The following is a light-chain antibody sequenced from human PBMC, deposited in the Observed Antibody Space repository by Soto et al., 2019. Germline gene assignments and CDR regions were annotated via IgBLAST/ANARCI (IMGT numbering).Light chain of an antibody. CDR3: QQYGNLPYT. CDR2: GAS. CDR1: QSVRNSY. J-gene: IGKJ2*01. Sequence: EIVLTQPPGTLSLSPGEGATLSCRASQSVRNSYLAWYQQKPGQAPRLLIYGASSRATGIPDRFSGSGSGTDFTLTIGRLEPEDFAVFYCQQYGNLPYTFGQGTKLEIK. V-gene: IGKV3-20*01.